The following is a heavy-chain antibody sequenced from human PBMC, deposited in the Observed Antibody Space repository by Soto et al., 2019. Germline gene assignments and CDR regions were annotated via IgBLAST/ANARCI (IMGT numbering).Heavy chain of an antibody. D-gene: IGHD3-22*01. J-gene: IGHJ4*02. V-gene: IGHV3-30*03. Sequence: QVQLVESGGGVVQPGRSLRLSCAASGFTFSSYGMHWVRQAPGKGLQWVAVISYVGSNKYYADSVKGRFTISRDNSKNTLYLQMNSLRAEDTAVYYCVGGYYFGDYWGQGTLVTVSS. CDR1: GFTFSSYG. CDR3: VGGYYFGDY. CDR2: ISYVGSNK.